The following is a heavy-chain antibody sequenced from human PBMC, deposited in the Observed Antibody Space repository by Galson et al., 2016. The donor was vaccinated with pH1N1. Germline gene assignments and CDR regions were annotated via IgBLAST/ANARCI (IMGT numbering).Heavy chain of an antibody. CDR3: VRAIGAAGAH. V-gene: IGHV3-7*01. CDR2: IKQDGSQS. J-gene: IGHJ4*02. CDR1: GFTFSDYW. D-gene: IGHD6-13*01. Sequence: SLRLSCAASGFTFSDYWMHWARQALGKGLEWVANIKQDGSQSYYLDSVKGRFTISRDNAKNSLYLQMNSLTAEDSALYYCVRAIGAAGAHWGQGTLVTVSS.